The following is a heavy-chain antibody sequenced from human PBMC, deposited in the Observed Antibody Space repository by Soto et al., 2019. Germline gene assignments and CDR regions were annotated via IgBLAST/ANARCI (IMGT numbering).Heavy chain of an antibody. Sequence: QITLRESGPTLLRPTQTLTLTCSISGFSLTTNGLGVGWIRQPPGKALEWLALIYWDDEQRYSPSLRSRLTITKDTSRNEVVLTLTDVDPVDTATYYCARSPDYYGPAFDYWGQGILVTVSS. J-gene: IGHJ4*02. CDR3: ARSPDYYGPAFDY. CDR2: IYWDDEQ. V-gene: IGHV2-5*02. D-gene: IGHD3-10*01. CDR1: GFSLTTNGLG.